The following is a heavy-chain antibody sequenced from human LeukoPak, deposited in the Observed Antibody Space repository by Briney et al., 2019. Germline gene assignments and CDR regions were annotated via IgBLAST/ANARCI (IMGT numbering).Heavy chain of an antibody. CDR2: IYTSGST. Sequence: PSETLSLTCTVSGGSISSHYWSWIRQPAGKGLEWIGRIYTSGSTNYKPSLKSRVTMSVDTSKNQFSLKLTSVTAADTAVYYCARGWEYCSRTICYRWFDPWGQGTLVTVSS. V-gene: IGHV4-4*07. CDR3: ARGWEYCSRTICYRWFDP. J-gene: IGHJ5*02. CDR1: GGSISSHY. D-gene: IGHD2-2*01.